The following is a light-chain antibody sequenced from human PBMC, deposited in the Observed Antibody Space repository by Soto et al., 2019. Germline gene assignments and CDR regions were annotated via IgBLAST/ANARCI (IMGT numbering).Light chain of an antibody. J-gene: IGLJ1*01. CDR1: SSDIGAYIY. V-gene: IGLV2-8*01. CDR2: EVS. Sequence: QSALTQPPSASGSPGQSVTISCTGTSSDIGAYIYVSWYQQHPGKAPKLMISEVSRRPSGVPERFSGSKSVNTASLTVSGLQADDEAHYYCSSYAGSNNFVFGTGTKVPGL. CDR3: SSYAGSNNFV.